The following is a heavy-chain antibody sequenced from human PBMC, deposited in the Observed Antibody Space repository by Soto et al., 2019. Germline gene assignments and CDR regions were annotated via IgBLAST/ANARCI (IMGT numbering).Heavy chain of an antibody. J-gene: IGHJ6*02. D-gene: IGHD2-15*01. V-gene: IGHV4-34*01. CDR2: INHSGST. CDR3: ARNRNFYCSGGSCYRHRGTNYYCYGMDV. CDR1: GGSFSGYY. Sequence: QVQLQQWGAGLLKPSETLSLTCAVYGGSFSGYYWSWIRQPPGQGPEWIGEINHSGSTNYNPSPKSHVPISVNTSYNQFSLKRRSVTAADPAAYYCARNRNFYCSGGSCYRHRGTNYYCYGMDVWGQVTTVTVSS.